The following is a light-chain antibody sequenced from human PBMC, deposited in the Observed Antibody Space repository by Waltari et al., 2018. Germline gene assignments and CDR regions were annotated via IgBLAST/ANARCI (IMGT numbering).Light chain of an antibody. Sequence: QSALTQEASVSGTVGQKGTLSCTGNSDNVGSYAVGWYQQISHGAPKTVMLGNSLPSGIPDRFSASKSGTTASLTISGLQPEDEADYYCSTWDYRLGGWVFGGGTKLTVL. V-gene: IGLV1-44*01. CDR3: STWDYRLGGWV. CDR2: GNS. CDR1: SDNVGSYA. J-gene: IGLJ3*02.